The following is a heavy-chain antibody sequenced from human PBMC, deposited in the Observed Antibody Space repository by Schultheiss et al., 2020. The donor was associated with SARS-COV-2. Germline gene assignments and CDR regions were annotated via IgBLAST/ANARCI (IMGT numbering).Heavy chain of an antibody. V-gene: IGHV4-38-2*01. Sequence: SETLSLTCAVSGYSISSGYYWSWVRQPPGKGLEWIGRIYTSGSTYYNPSLKSRVTISVDTSKNQFSLQLNSVTPEDTAVYYCAAAPSYDYVWGSYRYTLDYWGQGTLVTVSS. D-gene: IGHD3-16*02. CDR1: GYSISSGYY. J-gene: IGHJ4*02. CDR3: AAAPSYDYVWGSYRYTLDY. CDR2: IYTSGST.